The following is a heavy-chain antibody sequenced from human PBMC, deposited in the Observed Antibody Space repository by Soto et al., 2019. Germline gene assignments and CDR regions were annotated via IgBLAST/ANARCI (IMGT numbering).Heavy chain of an antibody. V-gene: IGHV3-33*01. CDR3: ARDTARAMVRIYYGMDV. J-gene: IGHJ6*02. Sequence: QVQLVESGGGVVQPGRSLRLSCAAPGFTFSSYGMHWVRQAPGKGLEWVAVIWYDGSNKYYADSVKGRFTISRDNSKNTLYLQMNSLSAEDTAVYYCARDTARAMVRIYYGMDVWGQGTTVTVSS. CDR2: IWYDGSNK. CDR1: GFTFSSYG. D-gene: IGHD3-10*01.